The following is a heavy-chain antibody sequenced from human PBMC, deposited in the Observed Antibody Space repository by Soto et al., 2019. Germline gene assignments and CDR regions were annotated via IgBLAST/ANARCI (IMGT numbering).Heavy chain of an antibody. CDR2: IVLYNDNR. D-gene: IGHD3-16*01. J-gene: IGHJ1*01. CDR3: GRGGGIYNIAWPIVH. CDR1: GYTFTTYG. Sequence: ASVKVSCKASGYTFTTYGISWVRQAPGQGLDWMGWIVLYNDNRNNEQKFQGRVTMTTDTSTSTAYMELRSLRSDDTAGYYWGRGGGIYNIAWPIVHWGQGTLVTVSS. V-gene: IGHV1-18*04.